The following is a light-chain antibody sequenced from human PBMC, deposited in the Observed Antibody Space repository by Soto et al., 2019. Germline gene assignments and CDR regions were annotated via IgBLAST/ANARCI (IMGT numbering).Light chain of an antibody. V-gene: IGKV1-5*03. CDR2: KAS. Sequence: IQLTQSPSSLSTSVGDRVTITCRASQTISSWLAWYQQKRGKAPKLXIYKASTLTSGVPSRFSGSGAGTECTLTISSLQPDDFETDDCQHYNSYSEAFGQGTQVDIK. CDR1: QTISSW. CDR3: QHYNSYSEA. J-gene: IGKJ1*01.